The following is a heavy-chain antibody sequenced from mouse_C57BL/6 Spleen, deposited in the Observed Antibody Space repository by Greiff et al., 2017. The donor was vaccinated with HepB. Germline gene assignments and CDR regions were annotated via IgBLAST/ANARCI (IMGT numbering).Heavy chain of an antibody. Sequence: EVKLQESGPELVKPGASVKISCKASGYSFTDYNMNWVKQSNGKSLEWIGVINPNYGTTSYNQKFKGKATLTVDQSSSTAYMQLNSLTSEDSAVYYCASPLYDGSPYAMDYWGQGTSVTVSS. CDR2: INPNYGTT. V-gene: IGHV1-39*01. CDR3: ASPLYDGSPYAMDY. J-gene: IGHJ4*01. CDR1: GYSFTDYN. D-gene: IGHD2-3*01.